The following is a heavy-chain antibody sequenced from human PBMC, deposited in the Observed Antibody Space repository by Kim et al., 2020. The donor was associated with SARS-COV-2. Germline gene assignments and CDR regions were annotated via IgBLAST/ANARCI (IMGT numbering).Heavy chain of an antibody. D-gene: IGHD5-18*01. Sequence: SNPSLRSRVTISVTTSKNQCSLKLSAVAAADTAGYYCASVDTAMDPYFDYWGQGTLVTVSS. V-gene: IGHV4-59*01. J-gene: IGHJ4*02. CDR3: ASVDTAMDPYFDY.